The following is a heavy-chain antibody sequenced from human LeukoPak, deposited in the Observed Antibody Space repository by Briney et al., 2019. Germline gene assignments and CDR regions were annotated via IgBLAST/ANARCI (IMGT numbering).Heavy chain of an antibody. Sequence: KPSETLSLTCAVYGGSFSGYYWSWIRQPPGKGLEWIGEINHSGSTNYNPSLKSRVTISVDTSKNQLSLKLSSVTAADTAVYYCAREWVVIGYFDYWGQGTLVTVSS. CDR1: GGSFSGYY. V-gene: IGHV4-34*01. CDR3: AREWVVIGYFDY. D-gene: IGHD2-21*01. CDR2: INHSGST. J-gene: IGHJ4*02.